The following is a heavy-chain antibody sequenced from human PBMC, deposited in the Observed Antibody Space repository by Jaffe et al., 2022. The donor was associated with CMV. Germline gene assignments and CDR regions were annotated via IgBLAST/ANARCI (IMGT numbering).Heavy chain of an antibody. CDR3: ARQDDYVWGSYGYMDV. V-gene: IGHV4-39*01. D-gene: IGHD3-16*01. J-gene: IGHJ6*03. Sequence: QLQLQESGPGLVKPSETLSLTCTVSGGSISSSSYYWGWIRQPPGKGLEWIGSIYYSGSTYYNPSLKSRVTISVDTSKNQFSLKLSSVTAADTAVYYCARQDDYVWGSYGYMDVWGKGTTVTVSS. CDR2: IYYSGST. CDR1: GGSISSSSYY.